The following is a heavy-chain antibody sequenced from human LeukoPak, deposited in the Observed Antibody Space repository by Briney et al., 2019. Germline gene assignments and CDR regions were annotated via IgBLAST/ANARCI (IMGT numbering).Heavy chain of an antibody. Sequence: PGGSLRLSCAASGFTFSSYEMNWVRQAPGKGLEWVSGITGSGGSTYYADSVKGRFTISRDNSKNTVYLQMNSLRAEDTAVYYCARDLSLIALTDWGQGTLITVSS. V-gene: IGHV3-23*01. J-gene: IGHJ4*02. CDR3: ARDLSLIALTD. CDR1: GFTFSSYE. D-gene: IGHD3-22*01. CDR2: ITGSGGST.